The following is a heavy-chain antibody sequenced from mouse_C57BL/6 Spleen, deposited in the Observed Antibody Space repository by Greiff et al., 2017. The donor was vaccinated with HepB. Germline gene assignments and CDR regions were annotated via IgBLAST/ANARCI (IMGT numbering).Heavy chain of an antibody. Sequence: VQLQQSGAELVMPGASVKLSCKASGYTFTSYWMHWVKQRPGQGLEWIGEIDPSDSYTNYNQKFKGKSTLTVDKSSSTAYMQLSSLQSEDSAVYYCARWTAVYDYWGQGTTLTVSS. J-gene: IGHJ2*01. CDR2: IDPSDSYT. CDR1: GYTFTSYW. D-gene: IGHD3-3*01. V-gene: IGHV1-69*01. CDR3: ARWTAVYDY.